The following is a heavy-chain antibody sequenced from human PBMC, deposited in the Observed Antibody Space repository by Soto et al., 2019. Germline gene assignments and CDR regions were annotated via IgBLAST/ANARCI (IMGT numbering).Heavy chain of an antibody. CDR3: AYSRCGGDCLQSYSSHYSYGLDV. CDR1: GFSLNTGGVG. D-gene: IGHD2-21*02. CDR2: IYWDDDK. Sequence: QITLKESGPTLVKPTQTLTLTCTISGFSLNTGGVGVGWIRQPPGKALEWLALIYWDDDKRYSPSLKSRLTITKDTSKNQVVLTMTNMDPLDTATYYCAYSRCGGDCLQSYSSHYSYGLDVWGQGTTVTVSS. V-gene: IGHV2-5*02. J-gene: IGHJ6*02.